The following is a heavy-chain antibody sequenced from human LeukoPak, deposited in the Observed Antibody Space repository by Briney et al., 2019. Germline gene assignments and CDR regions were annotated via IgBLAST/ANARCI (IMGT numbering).Heavy chain of an antibody. Sequence: SETLSLTCTVSGGSISSSSYYWGWIRQPPGEGLEYIGYIYFSGSTYYNPSLKSRVTISVDTSKNQFSLNLSSVTAADTAVYYCASLLGELSLDYFDYWGQGTLVIVSS. J-gene: IGHJ4*02. V-gene: IGHV4-39*01. D-gene: IGHD3-16*02. CDR2: IYFSGST. CDR1: GGSISSSSYY. CDR3: ASLLGELSLDYFDY.